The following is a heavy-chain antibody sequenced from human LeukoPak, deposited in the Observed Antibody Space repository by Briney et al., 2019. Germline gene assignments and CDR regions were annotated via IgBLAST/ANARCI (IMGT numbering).Heavy chain of an antibody. CDR1: GFTFSSYW. CDR3: ARIGGSGWYVDY. Sequence: GGSLRLSCAASGFTFSSYWMSWVRQAPGKGLEWVANINQDGSEKYYVDSVKGRFTISRDNANNSLYLQMNSLRAEDTAVYYCARIGGSGWYVDYWGQGILVTVSS. V-gene: IGHV3-7*01. J-gene: IGHJ4*02. CDR2: INQDGSEK. D-gene: IGHD6-19*01.